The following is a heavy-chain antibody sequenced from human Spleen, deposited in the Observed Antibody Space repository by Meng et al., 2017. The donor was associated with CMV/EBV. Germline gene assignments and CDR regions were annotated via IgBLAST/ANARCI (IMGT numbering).Heavy chain of an antibody. Sequence: GESLKISCAASGFTFRSYAMHWVRQAPGKGQEWVAVISYDGSNKYYADSVKGRFTISRDNSRNTLYLHMNSLRAEDTAVFYCARPTYYSDGGDYYYWGQGTLVTVSS. CDR1: GFTFRSYA. D-gene: IGHD3-22*01. CDR3: ARPTYYSDGGDYYY. V-gene: IGHV3-30-3*01. CDR2: ISYDGSNK. J-gene: IGHJ4*02.